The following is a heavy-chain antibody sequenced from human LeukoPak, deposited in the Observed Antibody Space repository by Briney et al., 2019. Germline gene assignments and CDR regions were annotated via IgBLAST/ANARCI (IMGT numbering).Heavy chain of an antibody. J-gene: IGHJ4*02. CDR1: GGSISSGSYY. V-gene: IGHV4-61*02. CDR2: IYITGTT. Sequence: SETLSLTCTFSGGSISSGSYYWSWIRQSAGKGLEWIGRIYITGTTDYNPSLKSRVTISRDTSKNQFSLKLTSVTAADTAVYYCARDRPGTYFDYWGQGTLVTVSS. CDR3: ARDRPGTYFDY.